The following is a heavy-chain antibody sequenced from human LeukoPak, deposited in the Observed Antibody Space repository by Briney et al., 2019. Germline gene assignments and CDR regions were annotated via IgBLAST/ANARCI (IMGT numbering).Heavy chain of an antibody. Sequence: GGSLRLSCAASGFTVSSNYMSWVRQAPGKGLEWVSAIYSGGSTYYADSVKGRFTISRDNSKNTMFLQMNSLRAEDTAVYYCARGKTSQNIVTRKTYNWFDPWGQGTLVTVSS. D-gene: IGHD2/OR15-2a*01. CDR2: IYSGGST. J-gene: IGHJ5*02. V-gene: IGHV3-66*01. CDR3: ARGKTSQNIVTRKTYNWFDP. CDR1: GFTVSSNY.